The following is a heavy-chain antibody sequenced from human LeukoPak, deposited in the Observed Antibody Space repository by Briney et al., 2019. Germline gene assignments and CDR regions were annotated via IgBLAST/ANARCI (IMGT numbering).Heavy chain of an antibody. CDR1: GGSISSGGYS. CDR2: IYHSGST. Sequence: PSQTLSLTCAVSGGSISSGGYSWSWIRQPPGKGLEWIGYIYHSGSTYYNPSLKSRVTISVDRSKNQFSLKLSSVTAADTAVYYCARNPPGTGTDWYFDLWGRGTLVTVSS. D-gene: IGHD1-1*01. J-gene: IGHJ2*01. CDR3: ARNPPGTGTDWYFDL. V-gene: IGHV4-30-2*01.